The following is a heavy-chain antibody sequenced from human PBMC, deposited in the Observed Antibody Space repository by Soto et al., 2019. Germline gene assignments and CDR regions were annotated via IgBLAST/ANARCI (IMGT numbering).Heavy chain of an antibody. D-gene: IGHD6-13*01. Sequence: QVQLVESGGGVVQPGRSLRLSCAASGFTFSSYGMHWVRQAPGKGLEWVAVIWYDGSNKYYADSVKGRFTISRDTSKKKLYLQMYSLRAEDTAVYYCARDPSIAAAGGPLKWELNPLYNMDVWGQGTTVTVSS. CDR1: GFTFSSYG. CDR3: ARDPSIAAAGGPLKWELNPLYNMDV. CDR2: IWYDGSNK. V-gene: IGHV3-33*01. J-gene: IGHJ6*02.